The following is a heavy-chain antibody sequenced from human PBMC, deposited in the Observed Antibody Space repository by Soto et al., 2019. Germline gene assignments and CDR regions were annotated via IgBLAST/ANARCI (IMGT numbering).Heavy chain of an antibody. Sequence: GGSLRLSCAASGFTFSNAWMNWVRQAPGKGLEWVGRIKSKTDGGTTDYAAPVKGRFTISRDNAKNSLYLQMNSLRDEDTAVYYCASGNDHAEGGFWGQGTLVPVSS. CDR1: GFTFSNAW. V-gene: IGHV3-15*07. J-gene: IGHJ4*02. CDR3: ASGNDHAEGGF. D-gene: IGHD1-1*01. CDR2: IKSKTDGGTT.